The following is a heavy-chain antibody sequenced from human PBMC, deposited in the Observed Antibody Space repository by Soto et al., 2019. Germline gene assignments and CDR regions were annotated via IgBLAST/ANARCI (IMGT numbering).Heavy chain of an antibody. J-gene: IGHJ4*02. D-gene: IGHD2-15*01. CDR2: SDYNGVT. CDR1: GGNISSYDNY. Sequence: GTLSLTCTASGGNISSYDNYWGCIGQPPAKGLEWSGNSDYNGVTSYNPSIKTRLTISRDTSKNQLSLMLNSVTVEDTALYSCEKVLVVAPNKTYFGSWGPGTLVTVSS. CDR3: EKVLVVAPNKTYFGS. V-gene: IGHV4-39*01.